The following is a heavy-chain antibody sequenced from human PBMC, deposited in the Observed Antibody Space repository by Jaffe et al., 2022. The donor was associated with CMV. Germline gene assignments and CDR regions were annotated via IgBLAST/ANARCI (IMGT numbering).Heavy chain of an antibody. V-gene: IGHV3-49*05. CDR2: IRSKAYGGTT. Sequence: EVQLVESGGGLVKPGRSLRLSCTASGFTFGDYAMSWFRQAPGKGLEWVGFIRSKAYGGTTEYAASVKGRFTISRDDSKSIAYLQMNSLKTEDTAVYYCTRDWYYGDYWEGRPNWFDPWGQGTLVTVSS. D-gene: IGHD4-17*01. J-gene: IGHJ5*02. CDR1: GFTFGDYA. CDR3: TRDWYYGDYWEGRPNWFDP.